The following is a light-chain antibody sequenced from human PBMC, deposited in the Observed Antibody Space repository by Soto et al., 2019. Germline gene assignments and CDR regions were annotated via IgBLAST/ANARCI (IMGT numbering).Light chain of an antibody. Sequence: EIVLTQSPATLSLSPGERATLSCRASQTVSSYLAWYQQKAGQAPRPLIYDASNGAPGIPARFGGSGSGTDFTLTISSLEPEDFAVYYCQQRSSWPLTFGGGTKVDIK. CDR2: DAS. CDR1: QTVSSY. V-gene: IGKV3-11*01. CDR3: QQRSSWPLT. J-gene: IGKJ4*01.